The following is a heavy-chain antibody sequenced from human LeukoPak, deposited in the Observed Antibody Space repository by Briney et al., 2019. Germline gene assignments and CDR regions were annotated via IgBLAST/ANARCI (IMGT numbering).Heavy chain of an antibody. Sequence: NPSETLSLTCAVYSESFSGYSYIWIRQPPGKGLDWIGKINHSGSTNYNPSLKSRVTISIDTSKNQFSLKLSSVTAADTAVYYCVKRAAAGWGNWFDPWGQGTLVTVSS. D-gene: IGHD6-13*01. V-gene: IGHV4-34*01. CDR2: INHSGST. J-gene: IGHJ5*02. CDR3: VKRAAAGWGNWFDP. CDR1: SESFSGYS.